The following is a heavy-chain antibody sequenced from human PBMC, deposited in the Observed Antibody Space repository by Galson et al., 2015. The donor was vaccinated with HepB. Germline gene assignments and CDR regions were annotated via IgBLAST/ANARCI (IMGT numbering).Heavy chain of an antibody. V-gene: IGHV3-74*01. CDR3: AKDHGGPDDY. J-gene: IGHJ4*02. D-gene: IGHD5-24*01. CDR1: GVTFSRYW. CDR2: INEDGSRT. Sequence: SLRLSCAGSGVTFSRYWMHWVRQVPGKGLVWVSRINEDGSRTDYADSARGRFTISRDNAKNMVYLQMNSLRAEDTAVYHCAKDHGGPDDYWGQGTLVTVST.